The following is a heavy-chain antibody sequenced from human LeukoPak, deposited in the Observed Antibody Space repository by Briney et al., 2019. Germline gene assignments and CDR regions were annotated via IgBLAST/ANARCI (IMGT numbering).Heavy chain of an antibody. CDR1: GFTFISYW. CDR3: ARPHYYSDSFGSSDAYFDY. CDR2: IKTDGSYT. V-gene: IGHV3-74*01. D-gene: IGHD3-22*01. J-gene: IGHJ4*02. Sequence: PGGSLRLSCAASGFTFISYWIHWGRQAPGQGMVWVSRIKTDGSYTDYADSVKGRFTISRDDAKNTIYLLMNSLRVEDTAIYYCARPHYYSDSFGSSDAYFDYWGQGTLVTVSS.